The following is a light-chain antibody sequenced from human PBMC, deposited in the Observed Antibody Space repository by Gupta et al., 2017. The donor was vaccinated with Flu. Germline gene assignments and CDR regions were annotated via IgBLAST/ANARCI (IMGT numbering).Light chain of an antibody. J-gene: IGLJ3*02. CDR2: RNN. CDR1: SSNIGRTY. V-gene: IGLV1-47*01. Sequence: QSVLTQPPSASGTPGQRVTISCSGRSSNIGRTYVYWYLQLPGTAPKLLIYRNNQRPSGVPDRFSGTKSGTSASLAISGLRSEDEADYYCAAWDDSLSGWVFGGGTKLTVL. CDR3: AAWDDSLSGWV.